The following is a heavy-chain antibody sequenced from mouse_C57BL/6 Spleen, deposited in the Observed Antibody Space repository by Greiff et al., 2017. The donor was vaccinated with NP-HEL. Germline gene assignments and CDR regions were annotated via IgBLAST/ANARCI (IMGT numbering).Heavy chain of an antibody. V-gene: IGHV1-82*01. Sequence: QVQLQQSGPELVKPGASVKISCKASGYAFSSSWMNWVKQRPGKGLEWIGRIYPGDGDTNYNGKFKGKATLTADKSSSTAYMQLSSLTSEDSAVYFCARDYYCSIWNAMDYWGQGTSVTVSS. CDR2: IYPGDGDT. CDR3: ARDYYCSIWNAMDY. CDR1: GYAFSSSW. D-gene: IGHD1-1*01. J-gene: IGHJ4*01.